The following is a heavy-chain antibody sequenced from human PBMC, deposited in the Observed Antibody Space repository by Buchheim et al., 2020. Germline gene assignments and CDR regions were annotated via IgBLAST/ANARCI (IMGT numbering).Heavy chain of an antibody. CDR2: INHSGST. CDR3: ARVDYGSGTLRPYYYYYGMDV. V-gene: IGHV4-34*01. J-gene: IGHJ6*02. CDR1: GGSFSGYY. Sequence: QVQLQQWGAGLLKPSETLSLTCAVYGGSFSGYYWSWIRQPPGKGLEWIGEINHSGSTNYNPSLKSRVTISVDTSKNQFSLKLSSVTAADTAVYYCARVDYGSGTLRPYYYYYGMDVWGQGTT. D-gene: IGHD3-10*01.